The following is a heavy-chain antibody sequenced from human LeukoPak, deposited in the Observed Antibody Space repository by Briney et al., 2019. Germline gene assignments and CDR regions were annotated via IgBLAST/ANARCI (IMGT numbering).Heavy chain of an antibody. V-gene: IGHV3-23*01. Sequence: QPGGSLRLSCAASGFTFSSYAVSWVRQAPGKGLEWVSAISGSGGSTYYADSVKGRFTISRDNSKNTLYLQMNSLRAEDTAVYYCAKVERDRNYYESGSWYYYYGMDVWGQGTTVTVSS. D-gene: IGHD3-10*01. CDR1: GFTFSSYA. CDR2: ISGSGGST. J-gene: IGHJ6*02. CDR3: AKVERDRNYYESGSWYYYYGMDV.